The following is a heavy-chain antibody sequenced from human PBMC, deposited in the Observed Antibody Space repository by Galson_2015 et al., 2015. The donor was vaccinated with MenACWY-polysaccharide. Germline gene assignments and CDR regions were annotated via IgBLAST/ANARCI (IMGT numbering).Heavy chain of an antibody. D-gene: IGHD5-12*01. CDR3: ERGYSAYD. Sequence: SLSRCCAASGFTLSTYWMHWVRQAPGKGLVWVSRIRSDGSSTNYADSVKGRFTISRDNAKNTLYLQMNSLRAEDTALYYYERGYSAYDWGQGTLVTVSA. J-gene: IGHJ4*02. CDR2: IRSDGSST. CDR1: GFTLSTYW. V-gene: IGHV3-74*01.